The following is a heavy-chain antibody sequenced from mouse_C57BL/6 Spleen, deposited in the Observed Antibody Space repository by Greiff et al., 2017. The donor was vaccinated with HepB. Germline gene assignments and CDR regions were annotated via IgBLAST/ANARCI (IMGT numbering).Heavy chain of an antibody. CDR1: GFTFSSYA. CDR2: ISSGGDYI. CDR3: TRDWGTNGSSYGYFGV. Sequence: EVHLVESGEGLVKPGGSLKLSCAASGFTFSSYAMSWVRQTPEKRLEWVAYISSGGDYIYYADTVKGRFTISRDNARNTLYLQMSSLKSEDTAMYYCTRDWGTNGSSYGYFGVWGRGHGHRLL. J-gene: IGHJ1*01. D-gene: IGHD1-1*01. V-gene: IGHV5-9-1*02.